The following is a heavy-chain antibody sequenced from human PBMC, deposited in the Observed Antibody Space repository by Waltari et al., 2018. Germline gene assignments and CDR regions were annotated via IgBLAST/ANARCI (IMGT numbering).Heavy chain of an antibody. Sequence: QVQLVQSGAEVKKPGASVKVSCKASGYTFTGYYMHWVRQAPGLGLEWMGRINPNSGGTNYAQKFQGRVTMTRDTSISTAYMELSRLRSDDTAVYYCARGQIMITFGGVHPPHDYWGQGTLVTVSS. CDR1: GYTFTGYY. D-gene: IGHD3-16*01. J-gene: IGHJ4*02. CDR3: ARGQIMITFGGVHPPHDY. CDR2: INPNSGGT. V-gene: IGHV1-2*06.